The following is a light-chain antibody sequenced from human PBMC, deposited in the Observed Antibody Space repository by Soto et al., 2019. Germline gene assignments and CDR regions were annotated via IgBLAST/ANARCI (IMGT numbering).Light chain of an antibody. CDR1: CSGVGGYDY. CDR2: GVS. J-gene: IGLJ1*01. Sequence: QPRSVSDPPRHSVTISCTGTCSGVGGYDYLSWYQQHPGKAPKLLIYGVSERPSGVPDRFSGSKSGSTASLTISGLQAEDEADYYCCSYSDTYTYVFGTGT. CDR3: CSYSDTYTYV. V-gene: IGLV2-11*01.